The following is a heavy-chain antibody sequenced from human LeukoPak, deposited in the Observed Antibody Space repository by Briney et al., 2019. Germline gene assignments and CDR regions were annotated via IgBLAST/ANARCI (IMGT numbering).Heavy chain of an antibody. CDR2: VWSDGNGK. D-gene: IGHD4-17*01. V-gene: IGHV3-33*01. Sequence: PAGSLRLSCAVSGFTFSIYGMHWVRHPPGKGLEWVALVWSDGNGKFYADSVKGRFTISRDNSKNTLYLQMNSLTAEDTAVYYCVRVLTVTFDSWGQGTLVTVSS. CDR1: GFTFSIYG. J-gene: IGHJ4*02. CDR3: VRVLTVTFDS.